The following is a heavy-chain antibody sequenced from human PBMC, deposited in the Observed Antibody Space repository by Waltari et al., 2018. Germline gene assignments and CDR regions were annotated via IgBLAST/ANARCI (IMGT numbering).Heavy chain of an antibody. V-gene: IGHV1-2*02. CDR2: INPNSGGT. CDR1: GYTFTGYY. CDR3: AREWGNSGSYRGWYFDL. J-gene: IGHJ2*01. D-gene: IGHD1-26*01. Sequence: QVQLVQSGAEVKKPGASVKVSCKASGYTFTGYYLHWVRQAPGQGLEWMGWINPNSGGTNYAQKFQGRVTMTRDTSISTAYMELSRLRSDDTAVYYCAREWGNSGSYRGWYFDLWGRGTLVTVSS.